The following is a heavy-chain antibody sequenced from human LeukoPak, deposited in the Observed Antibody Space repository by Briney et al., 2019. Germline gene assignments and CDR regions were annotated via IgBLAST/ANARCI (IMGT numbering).Heavy chain of an antibody. V-gene: IGHV1-46*01. CDR2: INPSGGST. CDR3: AVSSTSVNWFDP. D-gene: IGHD2-2*01. J-gene: IGHJ5*02. Sequence: ASVKVSCKVSGYTFTSYYMHWVRQAPGQGLEWMGIINPSGGSTSYAQKFQGRVTMTRDMSTSTAYMELSSLRSEDTAVYYCAVSSTSVNWFDPWGQGTLVTVSS. CDR1: GYTFTSYY.